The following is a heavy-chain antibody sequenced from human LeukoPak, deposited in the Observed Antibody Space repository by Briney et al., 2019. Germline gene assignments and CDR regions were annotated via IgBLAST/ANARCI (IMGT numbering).Heavy chain of an antibody. V-gene: IGHV1-2*02. Sequence: ASVKVSCKASGYTFTGYYMHWVRPAPGQGLEWMGWINPNSGGTNYAQKFQGRVTMTRNTSISTAYMELSSLRSEDTAVYYCARVGGYGDYVFDYWGQGTLVTVSS. CDR2: INPNSGGT. J-gene: IGHJ4*02. CDR3: ARVGGYGDYVFDY. D-gene: IGHD4-17*01. CDR1: GYTFTGYY.